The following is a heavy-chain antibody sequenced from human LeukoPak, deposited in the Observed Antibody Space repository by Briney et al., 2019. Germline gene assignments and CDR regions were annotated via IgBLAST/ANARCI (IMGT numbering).Heavy chain of an antibody. CDR1: GYTFTSYY. Sequence: ASVKVSCKASGYTFTSYYMHWVRQAPGQGLEWRGRINPSGGSTSYAQKFQGRVTMTRDTSTSTVYMELSSLRSEDTAVYYCARDSFQTGSGSYPRGWFDPWGQGTLVTVSS. D-gene: IGHD3-10*01. CDR2: INPSGGST. J-gene: IGHJ5*02. V-gene: IGHV1-46*01. CDR3: ARDSFQTGSGSYPRGWFDP.